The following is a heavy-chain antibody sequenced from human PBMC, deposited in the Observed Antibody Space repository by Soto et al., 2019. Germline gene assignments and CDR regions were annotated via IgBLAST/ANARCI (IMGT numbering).Heavy chain of an antibody. CDR2: IHYSGST. J-gene: IGHJ4*02. V-gene: IGHV4-39*06. CDR3: ARMRYSGSGSSYYFDY. D-gene: IGHD3-10*01. CDR1: GDSSSSSTYF. Sequence: SETLSLTCPVSGDSSSSSTYFWGWVRQPPGKGLEWIGSIHYSGSTYYNPSLKTRLTISKDTSKNQVVLTMTNMDPVDTATYYCARMRYSGSGSSYYFDYWGQGTPVTVSS.